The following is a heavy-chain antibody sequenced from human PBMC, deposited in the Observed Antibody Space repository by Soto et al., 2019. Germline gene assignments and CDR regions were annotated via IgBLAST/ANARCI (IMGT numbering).Heavy chain of an antibody. CDR2: IYHSGRT. CDR1: GYSISSVYY. J-gene: IGHJ4*02. D-gene: IGHD1-1*01. V-gene: IGHV4-38-2*02. CDR3: ARDNFPIVVDGTNH. Sequence: SETLSLTCAVSGYSISSVYYWGWIRQPPGKGLEWIGSIYHSGRTYYNPSLKSRVTISVDTSKNQFFLKLRSVTAADTAVYYCARDNFPIVVDGTNHWGKGTLVTVSS.